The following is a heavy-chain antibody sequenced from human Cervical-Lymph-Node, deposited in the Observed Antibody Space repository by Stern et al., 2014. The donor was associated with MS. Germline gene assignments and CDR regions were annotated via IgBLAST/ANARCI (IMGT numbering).Heavy chain of an antibody. Sequence: QVQLVQSGAEVRKPGASVKVSYKASGFTFTSYDIHWVRQAPGQGLEWMGKINPGGGGASYAQKFQGRVTVTRDTSTNTVYMELSSLRSEDTAVYYCARDSYDSKLRFDFWGQGTLVTVSS. CDR2: INPGGGGA. V-gene: IGHV1-46*01. D-gene: IGHD3-22*01. CDR3: ARDSYDSKLRFDF. CDR1: GFTFTSYD. J-gene: IGHJ4*02.